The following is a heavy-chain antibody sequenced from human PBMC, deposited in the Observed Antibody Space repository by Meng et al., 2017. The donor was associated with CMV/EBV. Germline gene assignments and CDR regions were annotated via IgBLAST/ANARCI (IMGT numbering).Heavy chain of an antibody. CDR2: ISYDGSNK. D-gene: IGHD3-10*01. CDR3: ARDRGEADAFDI. J-gene: IGHJ3*02. V-gene: IGHV3-30*04. CDR1: GFTFSSYA. Sequence: GGSLRLSCAASGFTFSSYAMSWVRQAPGKGLEWVAVISYDGSNKYYADSVKGRFTISRDNSKNTLYLQMNSLRAEDTAVYYCARDRGEADAFDIWGQGTMVTVSS.